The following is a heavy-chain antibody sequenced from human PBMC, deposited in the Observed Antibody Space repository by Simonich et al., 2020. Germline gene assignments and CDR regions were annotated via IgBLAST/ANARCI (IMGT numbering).Heavy chain of an antibody. V-gene: IGHV4-34*01. CDR3: ARGKGWKNAFDI. CDR1: GGSFSGYY. D-gene: IGHD1-1*01. Sequence: QVQLQQWGAGLLKPSETLSLTCAVYGGSFSGYYWSWIRQPPGKGLEGIGEINHSGSTNYNPTLKSRVTISVDTSKNQVSLKLSSVTAADTAVYYCARGKGWKNAFDIWGQGTMVTVSS. CDR2: INHSGST. J-gene: IGHJ3*02.